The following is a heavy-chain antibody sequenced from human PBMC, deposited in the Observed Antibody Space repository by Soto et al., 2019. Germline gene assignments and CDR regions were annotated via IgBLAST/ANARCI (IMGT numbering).Heavy chain of an antibody. CDR1: GFTFSDYA. CDR2: VSHDGRNT. D-gene: IGHD6-19*01. Sequence: VQLVESGGGVVQPGRSLRLSCAASGFTFSDYAIHWVRQAPGKGLEWVAVVSHDGRNTHYADSVKGRFTISRDSSKNTVSLEMTSRRAEDTAVYYCAKGGRQWLVTSDFNYWGQGALVTVSS. V-gene: IGHV3-30*18. CDR3: AKGGRQWLVTSDFNY. J-gene: IGHJ4*02.